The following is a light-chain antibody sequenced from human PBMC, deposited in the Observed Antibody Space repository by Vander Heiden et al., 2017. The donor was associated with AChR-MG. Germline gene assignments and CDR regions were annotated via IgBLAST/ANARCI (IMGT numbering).Light chain of an antibody. CDR1: SSDVGGYNY. CDR2: DVS. J-gene: IGLJ3*02. V-gene: IGLV2-11*01. Sequence: QSALTQPRSVSGSPGQSVTLSCTGTSSDVGGYNYVSWYQQHPGKAPKLMIYDVSKWPSGVPDRFSGSKSGNTASLTISGLQAEDEADYYCCSYAGSYTFWVFGGGTKLTVL. CDR3: CSYAGSYTFWV.